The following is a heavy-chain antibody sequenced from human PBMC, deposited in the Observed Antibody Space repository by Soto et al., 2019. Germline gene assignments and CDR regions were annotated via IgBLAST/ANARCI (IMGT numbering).Heavy chain of an antibody. Sequence: QVQLVESGGGVVQPGRSLRLSCAASGFTCSSYAMHWVRQAPGKGLESVEVISYDGSNKYYADSVKGRFTISRDNSKNTLYLQMNSLRAEDTAVYYRARDMGRNYYDSSGYYPYWGQGTLVTVSS. CDR3: ARDMGRNYYDSSGYYPY. V-gene: IGHV3-30-3*01. D-gene: IGHD3-22*01. CDR1: GFTCSSYA. CDR2: ISYDGSNK. J-gene: IGHJ4*02.